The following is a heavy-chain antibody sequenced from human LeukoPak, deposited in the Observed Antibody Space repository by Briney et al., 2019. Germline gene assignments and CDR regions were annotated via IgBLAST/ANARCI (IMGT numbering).Heavy chain of an antibody. J-gene: IGHJ4*02. CDR2: IYSGGST. Sequence: GGSLRLSCAASGFTVSSNYMSWVRQAPGKGLEWVSVIYSGGSTYYADSVKGRFTISRDNAKNSLYLQMNSLRAEDTAVYYCANTVTFGGALRGDWGQGTLVTVSS. D-gene: IGHD3-16*01. CDR1: GFTVSSNY. V-gene: IGHV3-53*01. CDR3: ANTVTFGGALRGD.